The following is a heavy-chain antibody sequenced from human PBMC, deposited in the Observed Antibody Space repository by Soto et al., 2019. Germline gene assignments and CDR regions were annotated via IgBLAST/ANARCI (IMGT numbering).Heavy chain of an antibody. Sequence: SETLSLTCTVSGASIRGFYWSWIRKSAGKGLEWIGRIYATGTTDYNPSLKSRVMMSVDTSKKQFSLKLRSVTAADTAVYYCVRDGTKTLRDWFDPWGQGISVTVSS. J-gene: IGHJ5*02. CDR3: VRDGTKTLRDWFDP. V-gene: IGHV4-4*07. CDR2: IYATGTT. CDR1: GASIRGFY. D-gene: IGHD1-1*01.